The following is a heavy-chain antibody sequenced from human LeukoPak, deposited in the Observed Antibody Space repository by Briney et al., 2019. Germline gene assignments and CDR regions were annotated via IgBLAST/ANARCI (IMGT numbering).Heavy chain of an antibody. CDR1: GFTFTTYW. J-gene: IGHJ4*02. CDR3: ASPGRGY. Sequence: PGGSLRLSCAASGFTFTTYWMTWVRQAPGKGLEWVSSISSSSSYIYYADSVKGRFTISRDNAKNSLYLQMNSLRAEDTAVYYCASPGRGYWGQGTLVTVSS. D-gene: IGHD7-27*01. CDR2: ISSSSSYI. V-gene: IGHV3-21*01.